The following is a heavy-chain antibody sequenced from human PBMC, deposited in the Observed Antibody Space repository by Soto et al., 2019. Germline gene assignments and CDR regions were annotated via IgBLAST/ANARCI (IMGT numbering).Heavy chain of an antibody. CDR1: GGSISSGGYS. V-gene: IGHV4-30-2*01. D-gene: IGHD2-15*01. CDR3: ARVGYCSGGRCYQPFDP. Sequence: QLQLQESGSGLVKPSQTLSLTCAVSGGSISSGGYSWSWIRQPPGKGLEWIGYIYHSGSTYYNPSRKSRVTISVDRSKNQFSLKLSSVTAADTAFYYCARVGYCSGGRCYQPFDPWGQGTLVTVSS. J-gene: IGHJ5*02. CDR2: IYHSGST.